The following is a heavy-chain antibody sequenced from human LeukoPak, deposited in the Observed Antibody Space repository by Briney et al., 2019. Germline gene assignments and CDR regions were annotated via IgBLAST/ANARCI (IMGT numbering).Heavy chain of an antibody. CDR1: GYTFTGYY. Sequence: ASVKVSCKASGYTFTGYYMHWVRQAPGQGLEWMGWINPNSGGTNYAQKFQGRVTMTRDTSISTAYMELSRLRSDDTAVYYCARDRVSPLTKPRVSGFAPGGQEPLVPFSS. D-gene: IGHD3-10*01. V-gene: IGHV1-2*02. CDR3: ARDRVSPLTKPRVSGFAP. J-gene: IGHJ5*02. CDR2: INPNSGGT.